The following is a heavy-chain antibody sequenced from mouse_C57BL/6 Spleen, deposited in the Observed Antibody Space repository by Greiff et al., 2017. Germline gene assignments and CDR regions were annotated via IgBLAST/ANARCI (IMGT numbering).Heavy chain of an antibody. CDR2: ISSGSSTI. D-gene: IGHD2-5*01. V-gene: IGHV5-17*01. CDR1: GFTFSDYG. CDR3: AGQAYYSNYGAMDD. J-gene: IGHJ4*01. Sequence: EVQVVESGGGLVKPGGSLKLSCAASGFTFSDYGMHWVRQAPEKGLEWVAYISSGSSTIYYADTVKGRFTISRDNAKNTLFLQMTSLRSEDTAMDYCAGQAYYSNYGAMDDWGQGTSVTVAS.